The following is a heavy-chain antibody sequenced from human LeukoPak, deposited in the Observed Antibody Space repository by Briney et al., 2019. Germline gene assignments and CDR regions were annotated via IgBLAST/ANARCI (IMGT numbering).Heavy chain of an antibody. D-gene: IGHD2-2*01. CDR2: IYHSGST. V-gene: IGHV4-30-2*01. Sequence: SQTLSLTCTVSGGSISSGGYSWSWLRQPPGTGLEWIGYIYHSGSTYYNPSLKSRVTISVDRSKNQFSLKLSSVTAADTAVYYCARDRVVPAGGYYYGMDVWGQGTTVTVSS. J-gene: IGHJ6*02. CDR1: GGSISSGGYS. CDR3: ARDRVVPAGGYYYGMDV.